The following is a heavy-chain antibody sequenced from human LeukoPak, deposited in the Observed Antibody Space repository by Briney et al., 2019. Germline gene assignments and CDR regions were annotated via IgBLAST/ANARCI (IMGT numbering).Heavy chain of an antibody. V-gene: IGHV3-23*01. J-gene: IGHJ4*02. Sequence: GESLKISCKGSGYSFTSYWIGWVRQAPGKGLEWVSAISGSGGSTYYADSVKGRFTISRDNSKNTLYLQMNSLRAEDTAVYYCAKGPVTGYPYYFDYWGQGTLVTVSP. CDR2: ISGSGGST. D-gene: IGHD3-9*01. CDR3: AKGPVTGYPYYFDY. CDR1: GYSFTSYW.